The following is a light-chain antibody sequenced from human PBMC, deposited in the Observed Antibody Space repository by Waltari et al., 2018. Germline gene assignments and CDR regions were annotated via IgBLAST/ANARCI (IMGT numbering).Light chain of an antibody. CDR3: SSYTSDSTIV. CDR1: GRDVGNYNY. V-gene: IGLV2-14*03. CDR2: AVT. Sequence: QSALTQPASVSGSPGQSITISCIGTGRDVGNYNYVSWYKCPPGQAPKLMIYAVTERPAGVSDRFSGSKSGNTASRTISGLQTEDEAFYYCSSYTSDSTIVFGGGTRLTVL. J-gene: IGLJ3*02.